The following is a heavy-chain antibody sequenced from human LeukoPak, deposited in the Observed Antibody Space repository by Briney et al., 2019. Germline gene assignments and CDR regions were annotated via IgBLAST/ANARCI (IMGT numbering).Heavy chain of an antibody. CDR3: AREYSSSFNWFDP. D-gene: IGHD6-13*01. J-gene: IGHJ5*02. CDR2: INHSGST. V-gene: IGHV4-34*01. CDR1: GGSFSGYY. Sequence: SETLSLTCAVYGGSFSGYYWSWIRQPPGKGLEWIGEINHSGSTNCNPSLKSRVTISVDTSKNQFSLKLSSVTAADTAVYYCAREYSSSFNWFDPWGQGTLVTVSS.